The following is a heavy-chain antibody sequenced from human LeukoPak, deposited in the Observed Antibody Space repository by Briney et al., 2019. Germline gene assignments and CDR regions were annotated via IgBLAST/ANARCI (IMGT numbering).Heavy chain of an antibody. CDR2: INHSGST. D-gene: IGHD6-13*01. Sequence: SETLSLTCAVYGGSFSGYYWSWIRQPPGKGLEWIGEINHSGSTNYNPSLKSRVTMSVDTSKKQFSLKLRSVTAADTAVYYCARDEWISSSWVNWFDPWGQGTLVTVSS. CDR1: GGSFSGYY. V-gene: IGHV4-34*01. J-gene: IGHJ5*02. CDR3: ARDEWISSSWVNWFDP.